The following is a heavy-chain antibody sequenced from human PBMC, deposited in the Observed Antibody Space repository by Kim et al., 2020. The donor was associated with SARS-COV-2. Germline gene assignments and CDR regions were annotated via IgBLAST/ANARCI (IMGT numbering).Heavy chain of an antibody. CDR2: IYSGGST. CDR3: ARDLENYDILTGYQYYYGMDV. J-gene: IGHJ6*02. CDR1: GFNVSSYY. Sequence: GGSLRLSCAASGFNVSSYYMSWVRQAPGKGLEWVSVIYSGGSTYYADYAKDRFTTTRDNTKNKPYHQMNSRMADDTAVYYCARDLENYDILTGYQYYYGMDVWGQGTTVTVSS. V-gene: IGHV3-53*01. D-gene: IGHD3-9*01.